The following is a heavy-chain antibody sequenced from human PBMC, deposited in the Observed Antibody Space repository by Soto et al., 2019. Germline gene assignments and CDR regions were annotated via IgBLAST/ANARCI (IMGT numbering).Heavy chain of an antibody. CDR2: IKSKTDGGTT. CDR1: GFTFNNAW. V-gene: IGHV3-15*01. J-gene: IGHJ6*03. Sequence: RGSLRLSCAASGFTFNNAWMSWVRQSPGKGLEWVGRIKSKTDGGTTDYAAPVKGRFTISRDDSKNTLYLQMNSLKTEDTAVYYCTIPTTVTANYHYYNYVWGRGTTVIVSS. D-gene: IGHD4-17*01. CDR3: TIPTTVTANYHYYNYV.